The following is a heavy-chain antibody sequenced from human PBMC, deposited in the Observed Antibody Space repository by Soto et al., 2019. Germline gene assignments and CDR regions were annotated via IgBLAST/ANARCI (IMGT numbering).Heavy chain of an antibody. CDR2: IYNTVST. J-gene: IGHJ5*02. CDR1: GGSISSGGYY. V-gene: IGHV4-31*03. Sequence: SETLSLTCTVSGGSISSGGYYWSWILQHPGRGLEWIGYIYNTVSTTYNPSLKSRVTISLDTSKNQFSLKLTSVTAADTAVYYCARGRAGFFWSRRRDHSLYPCGQATLVAAS. D-gene: IGHD3-3*01. CDR3: ARGRAGFFWSRRRDHSLYP.